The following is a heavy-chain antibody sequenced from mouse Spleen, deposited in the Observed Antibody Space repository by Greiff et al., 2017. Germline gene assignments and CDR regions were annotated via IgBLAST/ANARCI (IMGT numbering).Heavy chain of an antibody. CDR1: GFTFSSYA. CDR3: ARQEGNYFFYYFDY. Sequence: EVQLVESGGGLVKPGGSLKLSCAASGFTFSSYAMSWVRQTPEKRLEWVATISSGGSYTYYPDSVKGRFTISRDNAKNTLYLQMSSLRSEDTAMYYCARQEGNYFFYYFDYWGQGTTLTVSS. J-gene: IGHJ2*01. V-gene: IGHV5-9-3*01. CDR2: ISSGGSYT. D-gene: IGHD2-1*01.